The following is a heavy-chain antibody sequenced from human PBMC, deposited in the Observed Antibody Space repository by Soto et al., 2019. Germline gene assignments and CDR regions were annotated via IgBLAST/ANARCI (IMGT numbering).Heavy chain of an antibody. CDR3: AHIPYDFWSGSVGAYFDY. CDR1: GFSLSTSGVG. D-gene: IGHD3-3*01. J-gene: IGHJ4*02. CDR2: IYWNDDK. V-gene: IGHV2-5*01. Sequence: QITLKESGPTLVKPTQTLTLTCTFSGFSLSTSGVGVGWIRQPPGKALEWLALIYWNDDKRYSPSLKSRLTITKDTSKSQVVLTMTNMDPVDTATYYCAHIPYDFWSGSVGAYFDYWGQGTLVTVSS.